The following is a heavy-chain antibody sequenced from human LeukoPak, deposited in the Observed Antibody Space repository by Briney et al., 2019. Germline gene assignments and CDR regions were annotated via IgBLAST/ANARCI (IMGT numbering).Heavy chain of an antibody. J-gene: IGHJ5*02. CDR2: INHSGSA. D-gene: IGHD6-19*01. Sequence: SETLSLTCAVYGGSFSGYYWSWIRQPPGKGLEWIGEINHSGSANYNSSLKSRVSVSIDTSKNQCSLILSSVTAADTAVYYCARSAGYSSAWGQGTRVTVSS. V-gene: IGHV4-34*01. CDR1: GGSFSGYY. CDR3: ARSAGYSSA.